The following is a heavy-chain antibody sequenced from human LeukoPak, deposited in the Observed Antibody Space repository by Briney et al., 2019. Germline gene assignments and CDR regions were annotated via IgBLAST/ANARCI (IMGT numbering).Heavy chain of an antibody. V-gene: IGHV3-30*02. CDR2: IRYDGSNK. CDR3: ARGYSYVADFDY. CDR1: GFTFSSYG. Sequence: PGGSLRLSCAASGFTFSSYGMHWVRQAPGKGLEWVAFIRYDGSNKYYADSVKGRFTISRDNSKNTLYLQMNSLRAEDTAVYYCARGYSYVADFDYWGQGTLVPVSS. D-gene: IGHD5-18*01. J-gene: IGHJ4*02.